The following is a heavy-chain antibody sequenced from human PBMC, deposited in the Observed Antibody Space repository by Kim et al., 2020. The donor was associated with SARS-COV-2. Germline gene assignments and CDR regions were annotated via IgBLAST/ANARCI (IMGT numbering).Heavy chain of an antibody. D-gene: IGHD3-10*01. V-gene: IGHV3-13*01. J-gene: IGHJ4*02. Sequence: KGRFTISRENAKNSLYLQMNSRRAGDTAVYYCARGRGYYGSGSYYNEFDYWGQGTLVTVSS. CDR3: ARGRGYYGSGSYYNEFDY.